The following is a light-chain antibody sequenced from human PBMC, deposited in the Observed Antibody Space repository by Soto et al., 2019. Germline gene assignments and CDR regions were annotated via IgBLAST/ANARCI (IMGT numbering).Light chain of an antibody. Sequence: EIVMTQSPPTLSVSPGERAALSCRASQSISSNLAWYQQKPGQAPRLLIYGASTRATSIPARFSGSGSGTEFTLTISSLQSEDFAVYYCQQYNKWPAITFGQGTRLEIK. V-gene: IGKV3D-15*01. CDR1: QSISSN. CDR3: QQYNKWPAIT. CDR2: GAS. J-gene: IGKJ5*01.